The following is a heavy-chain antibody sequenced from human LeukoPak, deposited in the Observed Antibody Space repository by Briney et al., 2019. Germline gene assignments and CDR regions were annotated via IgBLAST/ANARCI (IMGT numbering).Heavy chain of an antibody. Sequence: GASVKVSCKASGYTFTSYGISWVRQAPGQGLEWMGIINPSGGSTSYAQKFQGRVTMTRDTSTSTVYMELSSLRSEDTAVYYCARDVREGYNFDYWGQGTLVTVSS. J-gene: IGHJ4*02. CDR3: ARDVREGYNFDY. D-gene: IGHD1-1*01. V-gene: IGHV1-46*01. CDR1: GYTFTSYG. CDR2: INPSGGST.